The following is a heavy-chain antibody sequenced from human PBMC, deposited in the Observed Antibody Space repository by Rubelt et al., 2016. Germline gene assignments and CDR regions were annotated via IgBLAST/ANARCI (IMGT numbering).Heavy chain of an antibody. CDR1: GYTFTSYG. CDR2: ISAYNGNT. J-gene: IGHJ4*02. CDR3: ARDLPPFRRYNWNFPLDY. Sequence: QVQLVQSGAEVKKPGASVKVSCKASGYTFTSYGISWVRQAPGQGLEWMGWISAYNGNTNYAQKHQGRRTMTPNKAKSRAYMELRSLRADDTAVYYCARDLPPFRRYNWNFPLDYWGQGTLVTVSS. D-gene: IGHD1-7*01. V-gene: IGHV1-18*01.